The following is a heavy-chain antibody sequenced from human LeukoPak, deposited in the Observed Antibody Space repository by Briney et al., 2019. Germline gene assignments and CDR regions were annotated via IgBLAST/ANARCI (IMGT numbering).Heavy chain of an antibody. J-gene: IGHJ4*02. Sequence: PSETLSLTCAVYGGSFSGYYWSWIRQPPGKGLEWIGEINHDGSTNYNPSLKSRVTISVDTSKNQFFLKLTSVTAADTAVYYCAGVRYIWGSHPFDYWGQGTLVTVSS. D-gene: IGHD3-16*02. CDR1: GGSFSGYY. CDR2: INHDGST. CDR3: AGVRYIWGSHPFDY. V-gene: IGHV4-34*01.